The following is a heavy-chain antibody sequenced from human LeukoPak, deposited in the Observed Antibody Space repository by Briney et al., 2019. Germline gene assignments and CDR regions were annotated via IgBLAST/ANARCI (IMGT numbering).Heavy chain of an antibody. CDR1: GGSISSSSCY. CDR2: IYYSGST. J-gene: IGHJ5*02. D-gene: IGHD2-21*01. V-gene: IGHV4-39*01. CDR3: ARHSTIVTERWFDP. Sequence: PSETLSLTCTVSGGSISSSSCYWGWIRQPPGKGLEWIGSIYYSGSTYYNPSLKSRVTISVDTSKNQFSLKLSSVTAAGTAMYYCARHSTIVTERWFDPWGQGTLVTVSS.